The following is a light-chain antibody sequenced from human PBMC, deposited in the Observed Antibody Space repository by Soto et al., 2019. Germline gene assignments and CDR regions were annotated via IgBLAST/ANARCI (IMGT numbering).Light chain of an antibody. J-gene: IGLJ1*01. CDR3: SSYTSSSTYV. Sequence: QSALTHPASVSGSAGQSITISCPGTSSDVGGYDYVSWYQHHPGKAPKVMIYEVTNRPSGVSNRFSGSKSGNTASLTISGLLAEDEADYYCSSYTSSSTYVFGTGTKVTVL. CDR2: EVT. CDR1: SSDVGGYDY. V-gene: IGLV2-14*01.